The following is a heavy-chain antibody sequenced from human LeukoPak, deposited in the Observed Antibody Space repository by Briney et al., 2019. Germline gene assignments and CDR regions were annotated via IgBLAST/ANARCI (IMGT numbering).Heavy chain of an antibody. CDR2: IKQDGSEK. CDR3: ARQILLWFGELLPTYFDY. D-gene: IGHD3-10*01. V-gene: IGHV3-7*01. J-gene: IGHJ4*02. Sequence: GGSLRLSCAASGFTFSSYWMSWVRQAPGKGLEWVANIKQDGSEKYYVDSVKGRLTISRDNAKNSLYLQMNSLRAEDTAVYYCARQILLWFGELLPTYFDYWGQGTLVTVSS. CDR1: GFTFSSYW.